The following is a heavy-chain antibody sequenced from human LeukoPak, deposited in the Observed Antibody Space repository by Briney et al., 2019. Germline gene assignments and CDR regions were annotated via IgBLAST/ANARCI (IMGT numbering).Heavy chain of an antibody. CDR1: GFTFSIYW. J-gene: IGHJ4*02. V-gene: IGHV3-74*01. Sequence: PGGSLRLSCAASGFTFSIYWMQWVRQPPGKGLVWVSRINSDGSSTSYADSVKGRFTISRDNAKNTLYLQMNSLRVEDTALYYCARDAPGNTALDYWGQGSLVTVSS. D-gene: IGHD5-18*01. CDR2: INSDGSST. CDR3: ARDAPGNTALDY.